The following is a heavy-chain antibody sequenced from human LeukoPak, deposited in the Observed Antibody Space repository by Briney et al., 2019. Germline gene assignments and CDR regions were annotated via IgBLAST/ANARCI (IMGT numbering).Heavy chain of an antibody. Sequence: PGGSLRLSCAASGFTFSDYYMSWIRQAPGKGLEWVSYISSSGSTIYYADSVKGRFTISRDNAENSLYLQMNSLRAEDTAVYYCARGDSSGHDAFDIWGQGTMVTVSS. V-gene: IGHV3-11*01. J-gene: IGHJ3*02. D-gene: IGHD3-22*01. CDR1: GFTFSDYY. CDR2: ISSSGSTI. CDR3: ARGDSSGHDAFDI.